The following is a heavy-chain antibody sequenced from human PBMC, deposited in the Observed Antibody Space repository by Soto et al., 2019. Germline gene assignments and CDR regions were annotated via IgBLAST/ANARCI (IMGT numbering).Heavy chain of an antibody. CDR2: MYNTGST. V-gene: IGHV4-59*01. D-gene: IGHD2-21*02. Sequence: PEAFCLTWTVSGGFISGYYWSWSRQPPGKGLEWIGYMYNTGSTVYNPSFKSRVTISVDTSKNQFSLKLNSVTAADTAVYYCARNLWGYCGTDCYPLDVWGQGTTVT. J-gene: IGHJ6*02. CDR1: GGFISGYY. CDR3: ARNLWGYCGTDCYPLDV.